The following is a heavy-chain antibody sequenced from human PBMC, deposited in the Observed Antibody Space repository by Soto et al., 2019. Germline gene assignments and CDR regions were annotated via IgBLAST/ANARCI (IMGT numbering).Heavy chain of an antibody. CDR3: AKERSSGWSFDY. D-gene: IGHD6-19*01. CDR2: INSDGSST. V-gene: IGHV3-74*01. J-gene: IGHJ4*02. CDR1: GFTFSSYW. Sequence: PGGSLRLSFAASGFTFSSYWMHWVRQAPGKGLVWVSRINSDGSSTSYADSVKGRFTVSRDNSKNTLYLQMNSLRAEDTAVFYCAKERSSGWSFDYWGQGTLVTVSS.